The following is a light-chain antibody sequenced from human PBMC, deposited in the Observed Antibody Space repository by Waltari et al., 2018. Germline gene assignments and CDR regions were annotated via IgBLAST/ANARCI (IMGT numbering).Light chain of an antibody. Sequence: QSGLTQPRSVSGSPGQAPPISCPGISSDEGDHKYVSWYQQHPGKAPKPMIYDGNKRPSGVPDRFSGSKSANTASLTISGLQAEDEADYSCCSYAGSYVIFGEGTKLTVL. V-gene: IGLV2-11*01. CDR1: SSDEGDHKY. J-gene: IGLJ2*01. CDR2: DGN. CDR3: CSYAGSYVI.